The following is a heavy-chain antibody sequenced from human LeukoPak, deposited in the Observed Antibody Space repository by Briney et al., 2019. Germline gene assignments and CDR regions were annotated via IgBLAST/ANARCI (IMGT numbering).Heavy chain of an antibody. V-gene: IGHV3-48*01. D-gene: IGHD1-1*01. CDR1: GFIFSSYS. J-gene: IGHJ4*02. CDR2: ITSSSGTI. Sequence: GGSLRLSCAASGFIFSSYSMNWVRQAPGKGLEWVSYITSSSGTIYYADSVKGRFTISRDNAKNSLYLQMNSLRAEDTAAYYCARILTTGTTVSYWGQGTLVTVSS. CDR3: ARILTTGTTVSY.